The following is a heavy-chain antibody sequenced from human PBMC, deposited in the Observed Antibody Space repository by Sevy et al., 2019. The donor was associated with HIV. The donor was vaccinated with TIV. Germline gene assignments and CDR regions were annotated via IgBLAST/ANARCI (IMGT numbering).Heavy chain of an antibody. V-gene: IGHV3-21*01. CDR3: ARGSVAATDDY. Sequence: GGSLRLSCAASGFTFSSYSMNWVRQAPGKGLEWVSSISSSSSYIYYADSVKGRFTISRDNAKNSLYLQMNSLRAEDTTVYYCARGSVAATDDYWGQGTLVTVSS. D-gene: IGHD2-15*01. CDR2: ISSSSSYI. CDR1: GFTFSSYS. J-gene: IGHJ4*02.